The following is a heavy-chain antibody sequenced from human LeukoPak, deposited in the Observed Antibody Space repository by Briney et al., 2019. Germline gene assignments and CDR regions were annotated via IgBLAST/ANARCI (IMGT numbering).Heavy chain of an antibody. V-gene: IGHV7-4-1*02. Sequence: ASVKVSCKASGYTFTTYAMNWVRQAPGQGLEWMGWINTNTGNPTYAQGFTGRFVFSLDTSVSTAYLQISSLKAEDTAVYYCARVAEFSSGWPGGVDYWGQGTLVTVSS. CDR1: GYTFTTYA. CDR3: ARVAEFSSGWPGGVDY. J-gene: IGHJ4*02. D-gene: IGHD6-19*01. CDR2: INTNTGNP.